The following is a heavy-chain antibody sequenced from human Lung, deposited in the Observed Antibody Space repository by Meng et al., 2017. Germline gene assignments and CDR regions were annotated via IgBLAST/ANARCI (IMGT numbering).Heavy chain of an antibody. V-gene: IGHV4-30-4*01. J-gene: IGHJ2*01. CDR1: GGSISSSNYY. CDR2: IYNSGST. Sequence: QVQLHASGPGRVKPLQTLSFTFTVSGGSISSSNYYWSWIRQPPGKGLEWSGHIYNSGSTYYNPSLKSRITISVDTSKNQFSLKLSSVTAADTAVYYCARGQKGYFDLWGRGTLVTVSS. CDR3: ARGQKGYFDL.